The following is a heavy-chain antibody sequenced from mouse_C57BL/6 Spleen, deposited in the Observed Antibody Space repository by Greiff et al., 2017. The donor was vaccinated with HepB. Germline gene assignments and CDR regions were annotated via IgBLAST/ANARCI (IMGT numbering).Heavy chain of an antibody. J-gene: IGHJ4*01. D-gene: IGHD3-2*02. Sequence: QVHVKQPGAELVKPGASVKLSCKASGYTFTSYWMHWVKQRPGQGLEWIGMIHPNSGSTNYNEKFKSKATLTVDKSSSTAYMQLSSLTSEDSAVYYCARPGTAQATSAMDYWGQGTSVTVSS. CDR2: IHPNSGST. CDR3: ARPGTAQATSAMDY. CDR1: GYTFTSYW. V-gene: IGHV1-64*01.